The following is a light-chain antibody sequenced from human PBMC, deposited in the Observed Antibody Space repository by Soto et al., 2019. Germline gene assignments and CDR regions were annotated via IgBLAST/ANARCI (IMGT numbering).Light chain of an antibody. CDR3: HQYGSSPPT. CDR2: GAS. J-gene: IGKJ1*01. Sequence: EIVLTQSPGTLSLSPGEIATLSCRASQSVSSTYLAWYQHKPGQAPRLLMSGASNRATGIPDGFTGSGSGTDFTLTISRLEPEDFAVYYCHQYGSSPPTFGQGTKVDIK. CDR1: QSVSSTY. V-gene: IGKV3-20*01.